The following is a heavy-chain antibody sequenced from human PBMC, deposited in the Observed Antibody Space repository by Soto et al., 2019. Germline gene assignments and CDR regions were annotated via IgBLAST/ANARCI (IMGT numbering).Heavy chain of an antibody. V-gene: IGHV3-13*01. CDR2: IGTAGDT. Sequence: QSGGSMRLACAASGFTFRSYDMHWVRQATGKGLEWVSAIGTAGDTYYPGSVKGRFTISRENAKNSLYLQMNSLRAGDTAVYYCARSHSSSWGGYYYYGMDVWGQGTTVTVSS. CDR3: ARSHSSSWGGYYYYGMDV. J-gene: IGHJ6*02. D-gene: IGHD6-13*01. CDR1: GFTFRSYD.